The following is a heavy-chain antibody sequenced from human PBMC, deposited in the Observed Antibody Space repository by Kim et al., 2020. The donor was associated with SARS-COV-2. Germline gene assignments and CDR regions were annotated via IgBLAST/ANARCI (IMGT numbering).Heavy chain of an antibody. Sequence: GGSLRPSCAASGFTFSSYGMHWVRQAPGKGLEWVAVIWYDGSNKYYADSVKGRFTISRDNSKNTLYLQMNSLRAEDTAVYYCARSEGPLNYYDSSGYSAFDIWGQGTMVTVSS. CDR2: IWYDGSNK. D-gene: IGHD3-22*01. CDR1: GFTFSSYG. J-gene: IGHJ3*02. V-gene: IGHV3-33*01. CDR3: ARSEGPLNYYDSSGYSAFDI.